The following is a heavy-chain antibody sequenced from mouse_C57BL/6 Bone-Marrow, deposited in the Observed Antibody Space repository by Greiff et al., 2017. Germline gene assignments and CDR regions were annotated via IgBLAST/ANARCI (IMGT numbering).Heavy chain of an antibody. J-gene: IGHJ4*01. D-gene: IGHD2-4*01. CDR2: ISGGGGNT. CDR1: GFTFSSYT. V-gene: IGHV5-9*01. Sequence: DVKLVESGGGLVKPGGSLKLSCAASGFTFSSYTMSWVRQTPEKRLEWVATISGGGGNTYYPDSVKGRFTISRDNAKNTLYLQMSSLRSEDTALYYCARGDYDDAMDYWGQGTSVTVSS. CDR3: ARGDYDDAMDY.